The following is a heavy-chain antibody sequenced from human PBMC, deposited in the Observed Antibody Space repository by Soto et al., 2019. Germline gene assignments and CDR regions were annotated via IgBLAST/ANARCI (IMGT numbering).Heavy chain of an antibody. V-gene: IGHV3-23*01. CDR3: AKGYCSGGSCYSEYYYGMDV. D-gene: IGHD2-15*01. CDR2: ISGSGGST. Sequence: GGSLTLSCAASGFTFSSYAMSWVRQAPGKGLEWVSAISGSGGSTYYADSVKGRFTISRDNSKNTLYLQMNSLRAEDTAVYYCAKGYCSGGSCYSEYYYGMDVWGQGTTVTVSS. CDR1: GFTFSSYA. J-gene: IGHJ6*02.